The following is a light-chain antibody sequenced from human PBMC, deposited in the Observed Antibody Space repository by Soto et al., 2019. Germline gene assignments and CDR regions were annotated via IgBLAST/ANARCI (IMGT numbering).Light chain of an antibody. CDR3: QQYRSASWT. CDR2: DAS. V-gene: IGKV1-5*01. J-gene: IGKJ1*01. Sequence: DIQMTQSPSTLSASVGDRVTITCRASQSISSWLAWYQQKPGKAPKLLIYDASSLESGVPSRFSGSGSGTEFTLSISSLQPDDFATYYCQQYRSASWTFGQGTKVEIK. CDR1: QSISSW.